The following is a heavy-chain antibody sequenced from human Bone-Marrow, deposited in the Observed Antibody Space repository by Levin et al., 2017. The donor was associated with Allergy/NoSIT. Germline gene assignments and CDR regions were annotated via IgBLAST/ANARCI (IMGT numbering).Heavy chain of an antibody. CDR2: ISGSGSDT. CDR3: ARRNYGGSLVPFDY. J-gene: IGHJ4*02. D-gene: IGHD4-23*01. Sequence: GGSLRLSCVASGFTFSGNAMTWVRQAPGKGLEWVSGISGSGSDTYYADSVKGRFTMSRDNSKNTLYLQMNSLRAEDTAVYYCARRNYGGSLVPFDYWGQGTLVTVSS. CDR1: GFTFSGNA. V-gene: IGHV3-23*01.